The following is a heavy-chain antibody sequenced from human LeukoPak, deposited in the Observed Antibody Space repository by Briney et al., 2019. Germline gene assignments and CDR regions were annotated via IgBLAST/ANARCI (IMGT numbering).Heavy chain of an antibody. CDR3: AKQLGYCSDGSCYFPY. J-gene: IGHJ4*02. V-gene: IGHV3-23*01. CDR2: ISNNGGYT. D-gene: IGHD2-15*01. Sequence: GGSLRLSCAASGFTLSSSAMSWVRQAPGKGLEWVSAISNNGGYTYYADSVQGRFTISRDNSKSTLCLQMNSLRAEDTAVYYCAKQLGYCSDGSCYFPYWGQGTLVTVSS. CDR1: GFTLSSSA.